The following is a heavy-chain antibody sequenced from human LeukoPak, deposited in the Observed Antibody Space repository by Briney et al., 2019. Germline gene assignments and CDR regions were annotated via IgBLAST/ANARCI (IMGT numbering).Heavy chain of an antibody. Sequence: PSETLSLTCTVSGGSISSYYWSWIRQPAGKGREGSGRIYTSGSTNYNPSLKSRVTMSVDTSKNAFSLNLSSAPAAHTAVSYCATGPLDFWSGYSNTADYFQHWGQGTLVTVSS. D-gene: IGHD3-3*01. CDR1: GGSISSYY. V-gene: IGHV4-4*07. CDR2: IYTSGST. CDR3: ATGPLDFWSGYSNTADYFQH. J-gene: IGHJ1*01.